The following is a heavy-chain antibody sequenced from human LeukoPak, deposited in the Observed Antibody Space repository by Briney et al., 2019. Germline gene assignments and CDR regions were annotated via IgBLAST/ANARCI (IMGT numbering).Heavy chain of an antibody. CDR2: ISTDGGST. CDR3: VKDPQLWGSH. J-gene: IGHJ4*02. V-gene: IGHV3-64D*06. D-gene: IGHD3-16*01. Sequence: TGGSLRLSCSASGFTFSTYAMHWVRQAPGKGLEEVSAISTDGGSTYYADSVKGRFTTSRDNSKNTLYLQMRSLRAEDTAVYYCVKDPQLWGSHGGQGTLVSVP. CDR1: GFTFSTYA.